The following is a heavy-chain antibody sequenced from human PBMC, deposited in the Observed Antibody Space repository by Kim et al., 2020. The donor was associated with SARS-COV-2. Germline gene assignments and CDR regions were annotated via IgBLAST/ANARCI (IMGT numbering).Heavy chain of an antibody. Sequence: SETLSLTCTVSGGSISSGGYYWSWIRQHPGKGLEWIGYIYYSGSTYYNPSLKSRVTISVDTSKNQFSLKLSSVTAADTAVYYCARADSSGYPLDYWGQGTLVTVSS. CDR2: IYYSGST. CDR1: GGSISSGGYY. V-gene: IGHV4-31*03. J-gene: IGHJ4*02. D-gene: IGHD3-22*01. CDR3: ARADSSGYPLDY.